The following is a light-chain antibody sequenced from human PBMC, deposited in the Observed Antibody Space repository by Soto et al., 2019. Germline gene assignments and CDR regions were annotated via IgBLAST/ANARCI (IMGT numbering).Light chain of an antibody. CDR3: SSHAGTKVV. V-gene: IGLV2-8*01. Sequence: QSVLTQPPSASGSPGQSVTISCAGTSGDVGAYNYVSWYQQHPGKAPKLMIYEVTKRPSGVPDRFSGSKSGNTASLTVSGLQVEDEADYYCSSHAGTKVVFGGGTKLTVL. CDR2: EVT. CDR1: SGDVGAYNY. J-gene: IGLJ2*01.